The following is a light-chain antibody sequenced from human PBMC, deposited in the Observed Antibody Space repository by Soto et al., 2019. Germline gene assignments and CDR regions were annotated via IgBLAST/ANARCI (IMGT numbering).Light chain of an antibody. CDR2: DAS. CDR1: QDINKN. V-gene: IGKV1-13*02. CDR3: QHDYTYWHM. Sequence: QKTKSLSSLSASIRERVTITCQASQDINKNLIWYQQKPGKAPKLLIYDASSLESGVPSRFSGSGSGTEFTLTISSLQPDDFATYYCQHDYTYWHMFGQG. J-gene: IGKJ1*01.